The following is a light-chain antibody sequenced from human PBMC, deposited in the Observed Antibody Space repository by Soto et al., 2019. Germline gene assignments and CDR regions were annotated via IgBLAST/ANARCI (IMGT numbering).Light chain of an antibody. J-gene: IGKJ2*01. CDR3: QQYYTTVST. Sequence: DIVMTQTPDSLAVSLGERATINCKSSQTLLYSSNKKNYLAWYQHKPGQPPKLLIYWASARESGVPDRFTGSRSGTDFTLTISSLQAEDVAVYYCQQYYTTVSTFCQGTKLEIK. CDR1: QTLLYSSNKKNY. V-gene: IGKV4-1*01. CDR2: WAS.